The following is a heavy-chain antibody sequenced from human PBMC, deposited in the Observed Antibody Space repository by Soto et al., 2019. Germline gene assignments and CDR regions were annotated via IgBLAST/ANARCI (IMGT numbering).Heavy chain of an antibody. J-gene: IGHJ4*01. Sequence: QVQLVQSGAEVKRPGASVKVSCKASGYMFRSYGISWVRQAPGQGLEWMGWISAFNGNTNYPQNLQGRVTMTTDTSTSTAYMELRTLRSDDSAMYYCASDGGYGAGSYFDYWGHGTLVTVSS. V-gene: IGHV1-18*01. D-gene: IGHD3-10*01. CDR2: ISAFNGNT. CDR1: GYMFRSYG. CDR3: ASDGGYGAGSYFDY.